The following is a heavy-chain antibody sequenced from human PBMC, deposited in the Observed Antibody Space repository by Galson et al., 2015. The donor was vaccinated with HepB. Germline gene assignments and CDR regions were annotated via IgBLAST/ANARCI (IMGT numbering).Heavy chain of an antibody. Sequence: CAISGDSVPSNSAAWNWIRQSPSRGLEWLGRTYYRSKWYNEYAVSVKSRISINPDTPKNQFSLQLKSVTPEDTAVYYCATSEVPGTDAFAIWGQGTMVTVSS. CDR1: GDSVPSNSAA. J-gene: IGHJ3*02. CDR3: ATSEVPGTDAFAI. V-gene: IGHV6-1*01. CDR2: TYYRSKWYN. D-gene: IGHD1-1*01.